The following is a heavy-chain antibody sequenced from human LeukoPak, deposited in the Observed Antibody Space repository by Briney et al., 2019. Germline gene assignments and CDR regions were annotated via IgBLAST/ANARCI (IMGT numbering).Heavy chain of an antibody. V-gene: IGHV4-59*01. J-gene: IGHJ4*02. CDR2: INYSGST. CDR1: GGSISSYY. Sequence: SETLSLTCTVSGGSISSYYWSWIRQPPGKGLEWIGYINYSGSTNYNPSLKSRVTISVDTSKNQFSLKLSSVTAADTAVYYCARGVSMPYDYWGQGTLVTVSS. CDR3: ARGVSMPYDY. D-gene: IGHD2/OR15-2a*01.